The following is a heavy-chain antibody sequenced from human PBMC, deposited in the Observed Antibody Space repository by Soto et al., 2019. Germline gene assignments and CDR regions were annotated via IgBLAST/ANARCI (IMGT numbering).Heavy chain of an antibody. Sequence: SETLSLTCAVSGDSVSSGGYSWGWIRQPPGKGLEWIGYIYHSGSTYYNPSLTSRVTISLDRSKNQFSLKLSSVTAADTAVYYCARGSYYYDTSTYYHYYFDYWGQGTLVTVSS. D-gene: IGHD3-22*01. J-gene: IGHJ4*02. CDR2: IYHSGST. CDR1: GDSVSSGGYS. CDR3: ARGSYYYDTSTYYHYYFDY. V-gene: IGHV4-30-2*01.